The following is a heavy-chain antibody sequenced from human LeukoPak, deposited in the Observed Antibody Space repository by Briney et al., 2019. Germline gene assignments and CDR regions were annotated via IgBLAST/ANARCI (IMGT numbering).Heavy chain of an antibody. CDR1: GGSFSGYY. Sequence: PSETLSLTCAVYGGSFSGYYWSWIRQPPGKGLEWIGYIYDTENTNYNPSLKSRVAISVDTPRNQLSLKLSSVTAADTAVYYGARSGSTWYNCFDPWGQGTLVTVSS. CDR2: IYDTENT. V-gene: IGHV4-59*01. D-gene: IGHD6-13*01. J-gene: IGHJ5*02. CDR3: ARSGSTWYNCFDP.